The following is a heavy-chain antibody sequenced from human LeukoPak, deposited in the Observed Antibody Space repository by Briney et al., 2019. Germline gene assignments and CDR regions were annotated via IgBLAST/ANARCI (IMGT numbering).Heavy chain of an antibody. CDR2: INSDGGDT. J-gene: IGHJ4*02. Sequence: PGGSLRLSCAASGFTFSRSWMHWVRQAPGKGRVGLSRINSDGGDTTYADSVKGRFTISRDNAKNTVYLQMNSLRAEDTAMYYCARASGTDSSGYLQIDYWGQGTLVTVSS. CDR3: ARASGTDSSGYLQIDY. CDR1: GFTFSRSW. V-gene: IGHV3-74*01. D-gene: IGHD3-22*01.